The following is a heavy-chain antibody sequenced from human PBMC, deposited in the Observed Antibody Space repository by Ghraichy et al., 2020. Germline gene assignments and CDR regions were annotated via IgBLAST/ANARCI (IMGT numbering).Heavy chain of an antibody. CDR2: IYYSGST. D-gene: IGHD3-9*01. J-gene: IGHJ4*02. Sequence: SETLSLTCTVSGGSISSGGYYWSWIRQHPGKGLEWIGYIYYSGSTYYNPSLKSRVTISVDTSKNQFSLKLSSVTAADTAGYYCARVDYDILTGYYLFDYWGQGTLVTVSS. CDR3: ARVDYDILTGYYLFDY. CDR1: GGSISSGGYY. V-gene: IGHV4-31*03.